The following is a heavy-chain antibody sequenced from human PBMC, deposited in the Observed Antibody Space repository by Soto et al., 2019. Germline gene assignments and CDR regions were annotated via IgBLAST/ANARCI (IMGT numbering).Heavy chain of an antibody. Sequence: EVQLVESGGGLVQPGGSLRLSCAASGFTFSSYEMNWVRQAPGKGLEWVSYISSSGSTIYYADSVKGRFTISRDNAKNSLYLQMNSLRAEDTAVYYCARDVSDQYSSSSRFDPWGQGTLVTVSS. CDR2: ISSSGSTI. V-gene: IGHV3-48*03. CDR3: ARDVSDQYSSSSRFDP. D-gene: IGHD6-6*01. J-gene: IGHJ5*02. CDR1: GFTFSSYE.